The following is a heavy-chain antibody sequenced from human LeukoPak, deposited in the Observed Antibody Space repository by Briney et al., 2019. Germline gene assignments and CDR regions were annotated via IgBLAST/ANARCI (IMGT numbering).Heavy chain of an antibody. CDR2: IKQDGSEK. D-gene: IGHD6-25*01. Sequence: PGGSLRLSCAASGFTFSSYAMSWVRQAPGKGLEWVANIKQDGSEKYYVDSVKGRFTISRDNAKNSLYLQMNSLRAEDTAVYYCARLRGAATVNWFDSWGQGTLVTVSS. CDR1: GFTFSSYA. J-gene: IGHJ5*01. CDR3: ARLRGAATVNWFDS. V-gene: IGHV3-7*01.